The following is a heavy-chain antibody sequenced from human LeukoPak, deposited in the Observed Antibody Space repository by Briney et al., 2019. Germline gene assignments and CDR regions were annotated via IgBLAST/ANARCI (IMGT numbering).Heavy chain of an antibody. D-gene: IGHD6-6*01. Sequence: PGGSLRLSCAASGFTFSSYGMHWVRQAPGKGLEWVAVISYDGSNKYYADSVKGRFTISRDNSKNTLYLQMNSLRAEDTAVYYCAKDRTSIAPTVFDYWGQGTLVTVSS. CDR2: ISYDGSNK. CDR3: AKDRTSIAPTVFDY. V-gene: IGHV3-30*18. J-gene: IGHJ4*02. CDR1: GFTFSSYG.